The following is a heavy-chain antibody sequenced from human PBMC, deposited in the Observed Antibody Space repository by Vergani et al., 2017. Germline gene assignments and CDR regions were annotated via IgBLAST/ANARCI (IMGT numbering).Heavy chain of an antibody. CDR3: ARDGGNERPHCSSTSCYFDY. V-gene: IGHV1-69*01. D-gene: IGHD2-2*01. Sequence: QVQLVQSGAEVKKPGSSVKVSCKASGGTFSSYAISWVRQAPGQGLEWMGGIIPIFGTANYAQKFQCRVTITADESTSTAYMELSSLRSEDTAVYYCARDGGNERPHCSSTSCYFDYWGQGTLVTVSS. J-gene: IGHJ4*02. CDR1: GGTFSSYA. CDR2: IIPIFGTA.